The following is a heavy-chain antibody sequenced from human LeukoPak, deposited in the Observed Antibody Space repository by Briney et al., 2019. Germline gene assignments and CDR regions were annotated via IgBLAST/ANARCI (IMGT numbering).Heavy chain of an antibody. V-gene: IGHV3-53*01. CDR2: IYSGGST. Sequence: PGGSLRLSCAASGFTVSSNYMSWVRRAPGKGLEWVSVIYSGGSTYYADSVRGRFTISRDNSKNTLYLQMNSLGAEDTAVYYCARVSYYDSSGYYFLSYVDYWGQGTLVTVSS. D-gene: IGHD3-22*01. CDR1: GFTVSSNY. CDR3: ARVSYYDSSGYYFLSYVDY. J-gene: IGHJ4*02.